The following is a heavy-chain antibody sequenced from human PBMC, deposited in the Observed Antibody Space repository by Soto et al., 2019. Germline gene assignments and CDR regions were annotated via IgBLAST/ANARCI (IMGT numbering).Heavy chain of an antibody. CDR3: ARDGDERGDLDY. V-gene: IGHV3-33*01. Sequence: GGSLRLSCAASGFTFSSYGMHWVRQAPGKGLEWVAVIWYDGSNKYYADSVKGRFTISRDNSKNTLYLQMNSLRAEDTAVYYCARDGDERGDLDYWGQGTLVTVSS. CDR1: GFTFSSYG. CDR2: IWYDGSNK. D-gene: IGHD2-21*01. J-gene: IGHJ4*02.